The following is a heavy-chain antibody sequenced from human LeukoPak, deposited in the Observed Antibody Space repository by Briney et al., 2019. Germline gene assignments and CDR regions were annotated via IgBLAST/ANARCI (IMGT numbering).Heavy chain of an antibody. D-gene: IGHD3-22*01. CDR1: GGSISLYY. Sequence: PSETLSLTCSVSGGSISLYYWSWVRQPPGKGLEWIGYIFHTGSTNYNPSLESRVTMSVATSTNQFSLKLTSVTAEDTAVYYCARPNITSYYDSRGYDAFDVWGQGTMVTVYS. V-gene: IGHV4-59*01. CDR2: IFHTGST. CDR3: ARPNITSYYDSRGYDAFDV. J-gene: IGHJ3*01.